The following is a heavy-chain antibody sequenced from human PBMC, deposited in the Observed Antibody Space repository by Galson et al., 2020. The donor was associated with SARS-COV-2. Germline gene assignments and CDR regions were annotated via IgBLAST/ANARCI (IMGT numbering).Heavy chain of an antibody. V-gene: IGHV4-59*01. D-gene: IGHD5-12*01. CDR2: IYYSGST. CDR1: GGSISSYY. J-gene: IGHJ5*02. CDR3: ARGGIYPLSSWFDP. Sequence: SETLSLTCTVSGGSISSYYWSWIRQPPGKGLEWIGYIYYSGSTNYNPSLKSRVTISVDTSKNQFSLKLSSVTAADTAVYYCARGGIYPLSSWFDPWGQGTLVTVSS.